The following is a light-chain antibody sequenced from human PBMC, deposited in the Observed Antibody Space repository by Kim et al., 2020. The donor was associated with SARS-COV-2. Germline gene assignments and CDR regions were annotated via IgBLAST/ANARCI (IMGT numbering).Light chain of an antibody. CDR3: QQSYSIPWT. CDR2: GAS. Sequence: GCVGDTVTLTCPASQIISHSLAWYRQQPGKAPQLLLYGASRLQSGVPSRFSGSGSGTDYTLTISSLQPEDLGTYYCQQSYSIPWTFGQGTKVDIK. V-gene: IGKV1-NL1*01. J-gene: IGKJ1*01. CDR1: QIISHS.